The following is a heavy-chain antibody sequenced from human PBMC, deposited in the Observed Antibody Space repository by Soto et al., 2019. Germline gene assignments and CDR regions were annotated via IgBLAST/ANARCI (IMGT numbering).Heavy chain of an antibody. V-gene: IGHV3-13*01. CDR1: GFTFSGFD. D-gene: IGHD2-15*01. Sequence: LRLSCEASGFTFSGFDMHWVRQPTGKGLEWVSTIGTADDTYYAVSVKGRFAISRDNAKNSLSLQMNSLRAGDTAVYFCARGQEVGAHFFDSWGQGTQVTVSS. J-gene: IGHJ4*02. CDR3: ARGQEVGAHFFDS. CDR2: IGTADDT.